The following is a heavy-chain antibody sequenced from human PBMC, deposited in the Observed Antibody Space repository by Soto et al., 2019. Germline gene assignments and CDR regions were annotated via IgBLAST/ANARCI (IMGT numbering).Heavy chain of an antibody. CDR1: SFTFMNYG. Sequence: SGEVSFKASSFTFMNYGLNWVRQAPGQGLEWMGWVSANNGHTNYAQNLQGRVSMTTDTSTSTAYMELRGLTFDDTAVYYCARDIESVTAKHFFYYYAMDVWGQGTTVTVSS. D-gene: IGHD2-8*01. V-gene: IGHV1-18*01. CDR2: VSANNGHT. CDR3: ARDIESVTAKHFFYYYAMDV. J-gene: IGHJ6*02.